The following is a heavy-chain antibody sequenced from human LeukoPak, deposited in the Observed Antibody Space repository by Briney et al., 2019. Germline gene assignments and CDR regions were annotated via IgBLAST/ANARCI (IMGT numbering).Heavy chain of an antibody. CDR3: AKGKYSYGYNFDY. CDR1: GFTFDDYA. V-gene: IGHV3-43*02. J-gene: IGHJ4*02. D-gene: IGHD5-18*01. CDR2: ISGDGDST. Sequence: GGSLRLSCAASGFTFDDYAMHWVRQAPGKGLEWVSLISGDGDSTYYADSVKGRFTISRDNSKNSLYLQMNSLRTEDTALFYCAKGKYSYGYNFDYWGQGTLVTVSS.